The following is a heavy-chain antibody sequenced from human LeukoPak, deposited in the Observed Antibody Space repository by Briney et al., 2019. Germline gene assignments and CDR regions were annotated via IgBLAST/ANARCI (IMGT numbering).Heavy chain of an antibody. CDR2: IIPILGIA. D-gene: IGHD2-15*01. Sequence: SVTVSCKASGYTFTNFGLSWVRQAPGQGLEWMGRIIPILGIANYAQKFQGRVTITADKSTSTAYMELSSLRSEDTAVYYCARGSAGYCSGGSCRNWFDPWGQGTLVTVSS. J-gene: IGHJ5*02. V-gene: IGHV1-69*04. CDR3: ARGSAGYCSGGSCRNWFDP. CDR1: GYTFTNFG.